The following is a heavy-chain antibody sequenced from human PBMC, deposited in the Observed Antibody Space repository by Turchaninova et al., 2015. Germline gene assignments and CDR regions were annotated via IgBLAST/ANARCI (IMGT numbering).Heavy chain of an antibody. CDR2: IYLTTSET. D-gene: IGHD2-8*01. J-gene: IGHJ4*02. Sequence: EVQLVHSGAEVKQTGESLKIPCQGSGFHFANYWIGWVRQMPGSGLEWMGIIYLTTSETKYSPSFAGQVAISADKSIGAAYLQWSSLKASDTAMYYCAGASNGNYYWDYWGQGTLVTVSS. V-gene: IGHV5-51*01. CDR1: GFHFANYW. CDR3: AGASNGNYYWDY.